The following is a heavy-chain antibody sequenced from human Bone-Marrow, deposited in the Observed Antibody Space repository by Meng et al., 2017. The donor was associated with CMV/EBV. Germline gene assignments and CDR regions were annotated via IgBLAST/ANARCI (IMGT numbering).Heavy chain of an antibody. CDR1: DSVSRNSAA. CDR2: TYYRSQQWYN. D-gene: IGHD5-24*01. Sequence: DSVSRNSAAWNWIRQSPSGGLEWLGRTYYRSQQWYNDYAVSVKSRITINPDTSKNQFSLQVNSVTPEDTAVYYCARGADGYNYYFDYWGQGTLVTVSS. CDR3: ARGADGYNYYFDY. J-gene: IGHJ4*02. V-gene: IGHV6-1*01.